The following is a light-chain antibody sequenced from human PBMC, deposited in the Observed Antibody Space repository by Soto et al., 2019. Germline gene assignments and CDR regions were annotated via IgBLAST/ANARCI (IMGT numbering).Light chain of an antibody. Sequence: DIVLTQSPGTLSLSPGERATLSCRASQSVSSSYFAWYQQKPGQAPRLLIYGASSRATGSPDRFSGSGSGTDFTLTISRLEPEDFAVDYCQQYGSSPRVTFGPGTKVDIK. V-gene: IGKV3-20*01. CDR3: QQYGSSPRVT. J-gene: IGKJ3*01. CDR1: QSVSSSY. CDR2: GAS.